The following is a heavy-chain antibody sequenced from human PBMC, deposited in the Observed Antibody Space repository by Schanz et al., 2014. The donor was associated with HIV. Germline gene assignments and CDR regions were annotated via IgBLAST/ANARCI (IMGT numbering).Heavy chain of an antibody. CDR3: AKGWRGYSISSWVDY. J-gene: IGHJ4*02. CDR2: ISYDGRNK. D-gene: IGHD6-6*01. CDR1: GFTFNNYG. Sequence: QVQLVESGGGVVQPGRSLRLSCEASGFTFNNYGMHWVRQAPGKGLEWIGVISYDGRNKYFADSVKGRFTISRDNSKNTLYLQMKSPRAEDTAVYYCAKGWRGYSISSWVDYWGQGTLVTVSS. V-gene: IGHV3-30*18.